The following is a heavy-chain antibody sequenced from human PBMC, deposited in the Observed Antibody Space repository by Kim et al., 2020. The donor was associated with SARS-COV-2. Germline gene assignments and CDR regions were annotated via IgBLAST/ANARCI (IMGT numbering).Heavy chain of an antibody. D-gene: IGHD2-8*02. CDR1: GYTFTSYD. Sequence: ASVKVSCKASGYTFTSYDINWVRQATGQGLEWMGWMNPNSGNTGYAQKFQGRVTMTRNTSISTAYMELSSLRSEDTAVYYCARGLRGSGLLVVYYYYYCYLDVWGQGTPVTVSS. J-gene: IGHJ6*03. V-gene: IGHV1-8*01. CDR2: MNPNSGNT. CDR3: ARGLRGSGLLVVYYYYYCYLDV.